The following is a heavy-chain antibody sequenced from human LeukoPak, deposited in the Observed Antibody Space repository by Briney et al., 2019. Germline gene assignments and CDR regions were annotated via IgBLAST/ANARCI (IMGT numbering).Heavy chain of an antibody. D-gene: IGHD6-13*01. V-gene: IGHV3-23*01. CDR3: AKDRRIAAAGRLFDP. J-gene: IGHJ5*02. CDR2: ISGSGGST. Sequence: PGGSLRLSCAASGFTFSSYAMSWVRQAPGKGLEWVSAISGSGGSTYYADSVKGRFTISRDNSKNTLYLRMNSLRAEDTAVYYCAKDRRIAAAGRLFDPWGQGTLVTVSS. CDR1: GFTFSSYA.